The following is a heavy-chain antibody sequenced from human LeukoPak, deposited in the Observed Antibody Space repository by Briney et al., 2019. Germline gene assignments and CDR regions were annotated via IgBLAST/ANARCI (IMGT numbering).Heavy chain of an antibody. Sequence: GASVKVSCKASGYTFTNYGISWVRQAPGQGLEWMGWISGSSENTDSAQKFQGRVTMTTDTSTSTAYMELRHLRSDDTVTYYCARVGRTKVATMAYWGQGTLVTVSS. D-gene: IGHD5-12*01. CDR2: ISGSSENT. J-gene: IGHJ4*02. CDR1: GYTFTNYG. CDR3: ARVGRTKVATMAY. V-gene: IGHV1-18*01.